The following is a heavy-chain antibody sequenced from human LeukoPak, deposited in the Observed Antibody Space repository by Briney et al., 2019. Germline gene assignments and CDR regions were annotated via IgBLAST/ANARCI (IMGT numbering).Heavy chain of an antibody. J-gene: IGHJ6*02. CDR2: ISGSGGTT. V-gene: IGHV3-23*01. D-gene: IGHD3-22*01. CDR1: GFTFTTYA. CDR3: AKKYYYDNSGTARGAMDV. Sequence: GSLRLSCAASGFTFTTYAMTWVRQAPGKGLEWVSVISGSGGTTFYADSVRGRFTISRDNSKNTLYLQMNSLRAEDTAVYYCAKKYYYDNSGTARGAMDVWGQGTTVTVSS.